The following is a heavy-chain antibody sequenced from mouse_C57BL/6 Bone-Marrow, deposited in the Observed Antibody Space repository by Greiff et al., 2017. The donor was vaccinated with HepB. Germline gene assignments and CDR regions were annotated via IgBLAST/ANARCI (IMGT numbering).Heavy chain of an antibody. CDR2: IDPSDSYT. D-gene: IGHD1-1*02. V-gene: IGHV1-69*01. J-gene: IGHJ2*01. CDR3: AREGWWYFDY. CDR1: GYTFTSYW. Sequence: VKLQQPGAELVMPGASVKLSCKASGYTFTSYWMHWVKQRPGQGLEWIGEIDPSDSYTNYNQKFKGKSTLTVDKSSSTDYMQLSSLTSEDSAVYYCAREGWWYFDYWGQGTTLTVSS.